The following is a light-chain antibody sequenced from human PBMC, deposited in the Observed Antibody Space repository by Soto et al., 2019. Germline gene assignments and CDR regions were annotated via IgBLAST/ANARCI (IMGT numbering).Light chain of an antibody. CDR1: QNISSY. J-gene: IGKJ5*01. CDR3: KHYDSLPIT. CDR2: DVS. V-gene: IGKV3-11*01. Sequence: IVLTQSPVTLSLSPGERATLSCRASQNISSYLIWYQQKPGQAPRLLMYDVSNRATGIPARFSGSGSGTDFTLTIRSLEPEDFAVFYCKHYDSLPITFGQGTRLEIK.